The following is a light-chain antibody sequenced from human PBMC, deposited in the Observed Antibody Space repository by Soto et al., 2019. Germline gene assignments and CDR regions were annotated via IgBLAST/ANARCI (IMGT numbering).Light chain of an antibody. CDR3: QQYNDWPT. V-gene: IGKV3-15*01. CDR1: QSVSSI. J-gene: IGKJ1*01. Sequence: EIVMTQSPATLSVSPGERATLSCRASQSVSSILAWYQQKPGQAPRLLIYGASTRATGIPARFSGSGSGTEFTLTITRLQSQDFALYYCQQYNDWPTCGQGTKVELK. CDR2: GAS.